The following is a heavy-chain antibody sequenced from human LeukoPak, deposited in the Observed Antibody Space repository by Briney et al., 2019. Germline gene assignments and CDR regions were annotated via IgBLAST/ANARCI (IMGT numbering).Heavy chain of an antibody. Sequence: GGSLRLSCAASGFTVSSYAMTWVREAPGKGLEGVSAISGGGGSTYYADSVKGRFTISRDNFKNTVYLQMNSLRAEDTAVYHCARGSGSNYYYFDYWGQGTLVTASS. V-gene: IGHV3-23*01. J-gene: IGHJ4*02. CDR3: ARGSGSNYYYFDY. D-gene: IGHD3-10*01. CDR2: ISGGGGST. CDR1: GFTVSSYA.